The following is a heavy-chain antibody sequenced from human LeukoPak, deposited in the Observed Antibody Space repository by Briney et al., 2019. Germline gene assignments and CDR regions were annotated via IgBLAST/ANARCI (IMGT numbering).Heavy chain of an antibody. CDR2: IYYSGSA. D-gene: IGHD2-15*01. CDR3: ARLVVVAATPSYYYGMDV. J-gene: IGHJ6*02. CDR1: GGSISSADYY. V-gene: IGHV4-30-4*01. Sequence: SETLSLTCTVSGGSISSADYYWSWIRQPPGKGLEWIGYIYYSGSAYYNPSLKSRVTISIDTSKNQFSLKLNSVTAADTAVYYCARLVVVAATPSYYYGMDVWGQGTTVTVS.